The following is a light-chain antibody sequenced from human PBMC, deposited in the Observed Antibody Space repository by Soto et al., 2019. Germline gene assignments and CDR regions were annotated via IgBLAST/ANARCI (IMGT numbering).Light chain of an antibody. V-gene: IGKV1-33*01. CDR1: QSISNH. J-gene: IGKJ5*01. CDR2: DAS. Sequence: DIQITQSPSSLSASVEERVIIACRPSQSISNHLNWYQQKPGKAPKLLIYDASNLEAGVPSRFRGSGSGTDFTFTISRLQPEDIATYYCQRYENLPTFGQGTRLEIK. CDR3: QRYENLPT.